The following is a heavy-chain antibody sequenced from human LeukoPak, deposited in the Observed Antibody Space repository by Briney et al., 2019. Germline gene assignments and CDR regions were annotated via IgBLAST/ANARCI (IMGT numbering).Heavy chain of an antibody. V-gene: IGHV1-18*01. Sequence: GASVKVSCKASGYTFTSYGISWVRQAPGQGLEWMGWTSAYSGNTNYAQKLQGRVTMTTDTSTSTAYMELRSLRSDDTAVYYCARDYQRGRIAARPDSDYWGQGTLVTVSS. CDR1: GYTFTSYG. J-gene: IGHJ4*02. CDR2: TSAYSGNT. D-gene: IGHD6-6*01. CDR3: ARDYQRGRIAARPDSDY.